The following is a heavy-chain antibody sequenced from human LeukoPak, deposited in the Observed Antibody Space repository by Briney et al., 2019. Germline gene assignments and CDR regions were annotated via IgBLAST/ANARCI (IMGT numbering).Heavy chain of an antibody. CDR1: GGSISSYY. Sequence: SETLSLTCTVSGGSISSYYWNWIRQPPGKGVEWIGNIYNSGSTDYNPSLKSRVTDYNPSLKSRVTISVDTSKNQISLKLSSVTAADTAVYYCARDKGPYWYFDLWGRGTLVIVSS. CDR2: IYNSGST. CDR3: ARDKGPYWYFDL. J-gene: IGHJ2*01. V-gene: IGHV4-59*01.